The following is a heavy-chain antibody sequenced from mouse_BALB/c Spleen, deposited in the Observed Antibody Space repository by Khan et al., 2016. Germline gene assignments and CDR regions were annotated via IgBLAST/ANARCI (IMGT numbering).Heavy chain of an antibody. CDR1: GYTFTSYW. D-gene: IGHD1-1*01. CDR2: IYPGDGDT. J-gene: IGHJ2*01. CDR3: ASYYGSGYYLAY. Sequence: QVQLKESGAELARPGASVKLSCKASGYTFTSYWMNWVKQRPGQGLEWIGAIYPGDGDTRYTQKFKGKATLTADKSSSTAYNQRSSMGTENSAVYYCASYYGSGYYLAYWGQGTTLTVS. V-gene: IGHV1-87*01.